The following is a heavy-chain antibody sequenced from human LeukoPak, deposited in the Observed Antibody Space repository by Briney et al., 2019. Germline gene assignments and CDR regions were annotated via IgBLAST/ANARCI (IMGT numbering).Heavy chain of an antibody. V-gene: IGHV4-39*01. CDR2: IYYSGST. CDR3: ARRRWYSSSRYIGSWFDY. Sequence: KASETLSLTCTVSGGSISSSSYYWGWIRQPPGKGLEWIGSIYYSGSTYYNPSLKSRVTISVDTSKNQFSLKLSSVTAADTAVYYCARRRWYSSSRYIGSWFDYWGQGTLVTVSS. D-gene: IGHD6-13*01. CDR1: GGSISSSSYY. J-gene: IGHJ4*02.